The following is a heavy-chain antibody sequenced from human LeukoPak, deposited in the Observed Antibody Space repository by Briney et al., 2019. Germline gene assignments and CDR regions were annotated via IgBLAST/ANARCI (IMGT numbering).Heavy chain of an antibody. CDR3: ARAHYRDYGGSDY. Sequence: KPSETLSLTRAVYGGSFSGYSWSWIRQPPGKGLEWIGEINHSGSTYYNPSLKSRVTISVDMSKNQFSLKLTSVTAADTAVYYCARAHYRDYGGSDYWGQGTLVTVSS. J-gene: IGHJ4*02. CDR1: GGSFSGYS. D-gene: IGHD4-17*01. CDR2: INHSGST. V-gene: IGHV4-34*01.